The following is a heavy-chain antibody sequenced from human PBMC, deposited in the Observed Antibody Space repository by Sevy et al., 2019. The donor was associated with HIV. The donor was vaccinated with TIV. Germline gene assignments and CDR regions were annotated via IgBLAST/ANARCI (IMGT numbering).Heavy chain of an antibody. CDR2: ISAYNGNT. Sequence: ASVKVSCKASGYTFTSYGISWVRQAPGQGLEWMGWISAYNGNTNYAQKLQGRVTMTTDTSTSTAYMELRSLSSDDTAVYYCARESLRSSSPYYFDYWGQGTLVTVSS. CDR1: GYTFTSYG. V-gene: IGHV1-18*04. D-gene: IGHD6-6*01. CDR3: ARESLRSSSPYYFDY. J-gene: IGHJ4*02.